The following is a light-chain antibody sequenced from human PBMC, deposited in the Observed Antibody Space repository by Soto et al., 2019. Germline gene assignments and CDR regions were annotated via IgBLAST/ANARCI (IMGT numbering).Light chain of an antibody. CDR1: QSVAKSY. CDR2: GAS. CDR3: LQYASSPLT. V-gene: IGKV3-20*01. J-gene: IGKJ4*01. Sequence: ETVLTQSPGTLSLSPGERATLSCRASQSVAKSYLAWYQHKPGQGPRLLISGASSRATGIPDRFSGSGSGTDFTLTISRLEPEDFAVYYCLQYASSPLTFSGGTKVEI.